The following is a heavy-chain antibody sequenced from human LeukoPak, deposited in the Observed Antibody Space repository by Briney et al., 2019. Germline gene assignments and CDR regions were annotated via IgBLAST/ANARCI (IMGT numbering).Heavy chain of an antibody. CDR2: ISSSGGST. J-gene: IGHJ4*02. Sequence: GGSLRLSCGASGFTFSSYAMSWVSQAPGKGLEWVSAISSSGGSTHYADSVKGRFTISRDNSKNTLYLQMNSLRAEDTAVYYCAKRYYYDNSGLWDYWGQGTLVTVSS. V-gene: IGHV3-23*01. D-gene: IGHD3-22*01. CDR3: AKRYYYDNSGLWDY. CDR1: GFTFSSYA.